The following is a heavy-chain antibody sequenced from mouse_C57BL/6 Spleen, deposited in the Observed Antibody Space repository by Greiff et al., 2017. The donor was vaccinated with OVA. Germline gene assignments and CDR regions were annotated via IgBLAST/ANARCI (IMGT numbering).Heavy chain of an antibody. D-gene: IGHD1-1*01. CDR1: GFNIKDYY. CDR2: IDPEDGET. J-gene: IGHJ4*01. Sequence: EVKVVESGAELVKPGASVKLSCTASGFNIKDYYMHWVKQRTEQGLEWIGRIDPEDGETKYAPKFQGKATITADTSSNTAYLQLSSLTSEDTAVYYCASIYYYGSSSYYYYAMDYWGQGTSVTVSS. V-gene: IGHV14-2*01. CDR3: ASIYYYGSSSYYYYAMDY.